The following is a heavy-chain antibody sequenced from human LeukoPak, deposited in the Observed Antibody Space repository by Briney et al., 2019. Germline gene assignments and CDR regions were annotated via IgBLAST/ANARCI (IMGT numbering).Heavy chain of an antibody. CDR2: IYDSGST. D-gene: IGHD3-3*01. V-gene: IGHV4-61*08. CDR1: GASIRSGDYY. CDR3: ARVRDYDFWSGYYPYNWFDP. J-gene: IGHJ5*02. Sequence: SETLSLTCTVSGASIRSGDYYWSWIRQPPGKGLEWIGYIYDSGSTNYNPSLKSRVTISVDTSKNQFSLKLSSVTAADTAVYYCARVRDYDFWSGYYPYNWFDPWGQGTLVTVSS.